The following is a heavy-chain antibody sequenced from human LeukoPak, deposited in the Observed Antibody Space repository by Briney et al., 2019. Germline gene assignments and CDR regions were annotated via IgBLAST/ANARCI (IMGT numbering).Heavy chain of an antibody. J-gene: IGHJ4*02. Sequence: GGSLRLSCAASEFTFVRYAMNWVRQAPGKGLEWVSSISSSSSYIYYADSVKGRFTISRDNAKNSLYLQMNSLRAEDTAVYYCARDAWAYDYYDSSGYYQDWGQGTLVTVSS. D-gene: IGHD3-22*01. V-gene: IGHV3-21*01. CDR2: ISSSSSYI. CDR3: ARDAWAYDYYDSSGYYQD. CDR1: EFTFVRYA.